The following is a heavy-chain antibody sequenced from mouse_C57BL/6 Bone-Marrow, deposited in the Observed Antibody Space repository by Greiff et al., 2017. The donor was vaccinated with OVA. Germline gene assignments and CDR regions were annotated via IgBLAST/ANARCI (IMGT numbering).Heavy chain of an antibody. CDR3: ARGGLGGAWFAY. V-gene: IGHV1-47*01. Sequence: QVQLKESGAELVKPGASVKMSCKASGYTFTTYPIEWMKQNHGKSLEWIGNFHPYNDDTKYNEKFKGKATLTVEKSSSTVYLELSRLTSDDSAVYYCARGGLGGAWFAYWGQGTLVTVSA. J-gene: IGHJ3*01. D-gene: IGHD4-1*01. CDR2: FHPYNDDT. CDR1: GYTFTTYP.